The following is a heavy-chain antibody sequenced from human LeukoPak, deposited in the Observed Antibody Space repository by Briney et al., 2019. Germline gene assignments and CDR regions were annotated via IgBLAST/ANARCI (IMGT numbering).Heavy chain of an antibody. Sequence: ASVKVSCKASGGTFSSYAISRVRQAPGQGLEWMGGIIPIFGTANCAQKFQGRVTITADKSTSTAYMELSSLRSEDTAVYYCARRREDYGDYETYFDYWGQGTLVTVSS. V-gene: IGHV1-69*06. CDR3: ARRREDYGDYETYFDY. CDR1: GGTFSSYA. J-gene: IGHJ4*02. CDR2: IIPIFGTA. D-gene: IGHD4-17*01.